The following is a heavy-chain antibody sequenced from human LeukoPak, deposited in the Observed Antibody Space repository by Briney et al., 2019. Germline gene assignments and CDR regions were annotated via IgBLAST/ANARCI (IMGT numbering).Heavy chain of an antibody. CDR1: GFTISAYW. D-gene: IGHD3-9*01. J-gene: IGHJ4*02. V-gene: IGHV3-7*01. CDR2: ISPDGSKT. Sequence: GGSLRLSCAAPGFTISAYWMNWVRQAPGRGLEWVANISPDGSKTMFEDSVKGRFTISRDNAKNSLYLQMNSLRDEDTAVYFCARDILTGYFDYWGQGTLVTVSS. CDR3: ARDILTGYFDY.